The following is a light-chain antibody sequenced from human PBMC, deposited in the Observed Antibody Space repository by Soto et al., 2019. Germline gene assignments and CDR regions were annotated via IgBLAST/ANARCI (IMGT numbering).Light chain of an antibody. Sequence: QSALTQPRSVSGSPGQSVTISCTGTSSDVGGYNYVSWYQQHPGKAPKVMIYDVSKRPSGVPDRFSGSKSGNTASLTISGLQAEDDADYYCCSYAGSPRYVFGTGTQLTVL. CDR3: CSYAGSPRYV. V-gene: IGLV2-11*01. CDR1: SSDVGGYNY. J-gene: IGLJ1*01. CDR2: DVS.